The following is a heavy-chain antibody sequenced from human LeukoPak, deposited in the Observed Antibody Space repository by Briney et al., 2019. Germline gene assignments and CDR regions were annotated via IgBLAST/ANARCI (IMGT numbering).Heavy chain of an antibody. V-gene: IGHV3-23*01. Sequence: PGGSLRHFCSASGFTFSCYAMSWLRPAPGKGRAGVSSISGSGGSTYYADSVKGRFTISRDNSKNTLYLKMNSLRAEDTAVYYCAKEESRSITGSPEDYWGQGTLVTVSS. CDR1: GFTFSCYA. D-gene: IGHD1-20*01. CDR2: ISGSGGST. J-gene: IGHJ4*02. CDR3: AKEESRSITGSPEDY.